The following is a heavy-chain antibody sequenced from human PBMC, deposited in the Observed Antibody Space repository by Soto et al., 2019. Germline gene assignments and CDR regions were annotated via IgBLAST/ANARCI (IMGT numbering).Heavy chain of an antibody. CDR1: GYTFSTYW. Sequence: GESLKISFKASGYTFSTYWIGWVRQMPGRCLEWMGFIYPGDSDTSYSPSFQGQVTISADKSTSTVYLQWSSLKASDTAMYYCARQKLWMATINNDAFDIWGKGTMVTVSS. V-gene: IGHV5-51*01. J-gene: IGHJ3*02. D-gene: IGHD2-21*01. CDR2: IYPGDSDT. CDR3: ARQKLWMATINNDAFDI.